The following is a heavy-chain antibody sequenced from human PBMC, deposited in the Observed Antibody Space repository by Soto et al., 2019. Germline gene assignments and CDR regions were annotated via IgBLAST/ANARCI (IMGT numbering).Heavy chain of an antibody. D-gene: IGHD2-2*01. Sequence: GESLKISCKGSGYSFTSYWISWVRQMPGKGLEWMGRIDPSDSYTNYSPSFQGHVTISADKSISTAYLQWSSLKASATAMYYCARSTVPRGDYYYGMDVWGQGPTVTVS. CDR2: IDPSDSYT. J-gene: IGHJ6*02. CDR3: ARSTVPRGDYYYGMDV. CDR1: GYSFTSYW. V-gene: IGHV5-10-1*01.